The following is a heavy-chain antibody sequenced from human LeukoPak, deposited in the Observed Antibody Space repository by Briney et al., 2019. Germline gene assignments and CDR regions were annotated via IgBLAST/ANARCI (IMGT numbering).Heavy chain of an antibody. D-gene: IGHD2-2*01. Sequence: ASVKVSCKASGYTFTSYGISWVRQAPGQGLEWMGWISAYNSNTNYAQKLQGRVTMTTDTSTSTAYMELRSLRSDDTAVYYCARATRPLYCSSTSCYGEWFDPWGQGTLVTVSS. CDR3: ARATRPLYCSSTSCYGEWFDP. V-gene: IGHV1-18*01. CDR1: GYTFTSYG. J-gene: IGHJ5*02. CDR2: ISAYNSNT.